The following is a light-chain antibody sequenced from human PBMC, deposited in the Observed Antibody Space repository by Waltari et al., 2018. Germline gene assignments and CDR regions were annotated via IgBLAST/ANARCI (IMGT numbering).Light chain of an antibody. CDR2: DAS. V-gene: IGKV3-20*01. J-gene: IGKJ1*01. CDR1: QSVGRA. Sequence: EIVLTQSPGTLALSPGERATLSCRAGQSVGRALAWYQQKPGQAHRLLIYDASSRATGISDKFSGSGSGTDFSLTISRVEPEDFAVYFCQMYVRLPVTFGQGTKVEVK. CDR3: QMYVRLPVT.